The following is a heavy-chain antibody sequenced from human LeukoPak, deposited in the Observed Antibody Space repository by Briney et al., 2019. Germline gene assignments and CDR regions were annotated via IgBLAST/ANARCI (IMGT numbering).Heavy chain of an antibody. CDR3: ARGDIYWDY. D-gene: IGHD2-15*01. CDR1: GYTFTAYY. J-gene: IGHJ4*02. Sequence: ASVKVSCKASGYTFTAYYVHWVRQAPGQGLEWMGWIHPNSGGTKYAQNFQGRVTMTRDTSISIAYMELSSLRSDDTAVYYCARGDIYWDYWGQGTQVTVSS. V-gene: IGHV1-2*02. CDR2: IHPNSGGT.